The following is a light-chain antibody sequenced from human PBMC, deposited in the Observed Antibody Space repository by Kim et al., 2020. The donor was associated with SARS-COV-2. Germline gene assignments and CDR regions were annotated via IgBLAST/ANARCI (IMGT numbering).Light chain of an antibody. CDR1: GDKH. V-gene: IGLV3-1*01. J-gene: IGLJ1*01. CDR2: QDK. Sequence: GDKHTSWYQQRPGQSPILVIYQDKRRPSGIPERFSGSNSGNTATLTISETQTLDEADYFCQAWDSNTCVFGTGTKVTV. CDR3: QAWDSNTCV.